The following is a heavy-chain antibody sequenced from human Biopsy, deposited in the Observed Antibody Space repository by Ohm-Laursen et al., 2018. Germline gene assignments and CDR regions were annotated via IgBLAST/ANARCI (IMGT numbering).Heavy chain of an antibody. V-gene: IGHV4-59*01. CDR2: VYYTGST. CDR1: GDSIRSYY. D-gene: IGHD3-22*01. J-gene: IGHJ2*01. CDR3: ARDRGYYSDRTVPGYFDL. Sequence: SETLSLTCTVSGDSIRSYYWSWIREPSGKGLQWIGYVYYTGSTDYNSSLQNRVTISVGTSKNHFSLRLRSVTPTDPAIYYCARDRGYYSDRTVPGYFDLWGRGNLVTVSS.